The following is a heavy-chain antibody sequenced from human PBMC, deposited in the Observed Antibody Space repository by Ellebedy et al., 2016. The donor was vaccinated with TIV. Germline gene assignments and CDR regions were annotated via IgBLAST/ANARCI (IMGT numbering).Heavy chain of an antibody. CDR3: ARDPYHMATIRGYFDY. D-gene: IGHD5-12*01. CDR2: INAGNGNT. Sequence: ASVKVSCKASGYTFTSYAMHWVRQAPGQRLEWMGWINAGNGNTKYSQKFQGRVTITRDTSASTAYMELSSLRSEDTAVYYCARDPYHMATIRGYFDYWGQGTLVIVSS. V-gene: IGHV1-3*01. CDR1: GYTFTSYA. J-gene: IGHJ4*02.